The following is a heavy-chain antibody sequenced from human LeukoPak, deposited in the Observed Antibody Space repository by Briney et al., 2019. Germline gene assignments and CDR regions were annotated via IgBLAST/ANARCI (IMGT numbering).Heavy chain of an antibody. Sequence: PGGTLRLSCAASGFIFSDYGMSWVRQAPGKGLEWVSAVSGSGGNTYYADSVKGRFTISRDNSKNTLYLQMNSLRAEDTAVYYCAKDKRYDILTGYSPDYWGQGTLVTVSS. CDR3: AKDKRYDILTGYSPDY. CDR2: VSGSGGNT. J-gene: IGHJ4*02. D-gene: IGHD3-9*01. V-gene: IGHV3-23*01. CDR1: GFIFSDYG.